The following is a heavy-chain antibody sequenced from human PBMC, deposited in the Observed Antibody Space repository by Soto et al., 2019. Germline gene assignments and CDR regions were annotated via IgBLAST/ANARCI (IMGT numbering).Heavy chain of an antibody. J-gene: IGHJ4*02. CDR3: ARTPRYCSGGSCYKRQGSFDY. D-gene: IGHD2-15*01. CDR1: GFTFSSYA. V-gene: IGHV3-23*01. CDR2: ISGSGGST. Sequence: GGSLRLSCAASGFTFSSYAMSWVRQAPGKGLEWVSAISGSGGSTYYADSVKGRFTISRDNSKNTLYLQMNSLRAEDTAVYYCARTPRYCSGGSCYKRQGSFDYWGQGTLVTVSS.